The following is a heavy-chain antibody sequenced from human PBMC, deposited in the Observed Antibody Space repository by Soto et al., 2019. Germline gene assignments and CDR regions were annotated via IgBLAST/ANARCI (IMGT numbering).Heavy chain of an antibody. CDR2: IIPIFGTA. V-gene: IGHV1-69*01. CDR3: ARDRGAAAGYYYYGMEV. J-gene: IGHJ6*02. D-gene: IGHD6-13*01. CDR1: GGTFSSYA. Sequence: QVQLVQSGAEVKKPGSSVKVSCKASGGTFSSYAISWVRQAPGQGLEWMGGIIPIFGTANYAQKFQGRVTITADESTSTAYMEMSSMRSEDTAGYYCARDRGAAAGYYYYGMEVWGQGTTVTVSS.